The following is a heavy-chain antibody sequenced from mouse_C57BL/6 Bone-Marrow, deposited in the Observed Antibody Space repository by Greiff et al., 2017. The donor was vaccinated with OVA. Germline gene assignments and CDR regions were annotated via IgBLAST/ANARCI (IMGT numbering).Heavy chain of an antibody. J-gene: IGHJ3*01. CDR3: ARVYDYDGGSWFAY. CDR2: INYDGSST. Sequence: DVKLVESEGGLVQPGSSMKLSCTASGFTFSDYYMAWVRQVPEKGLEWVANINYDGSSTYYLDSLKSRFIISRDNAKNILYLQMSSLKSEDTATYYCARVYDYDGGSWFAYWGQGTLVTVSA. CDR1: GFTFSDYY. V-gene: IGHV5-16*01. D-gene: IGHD2-4*01.